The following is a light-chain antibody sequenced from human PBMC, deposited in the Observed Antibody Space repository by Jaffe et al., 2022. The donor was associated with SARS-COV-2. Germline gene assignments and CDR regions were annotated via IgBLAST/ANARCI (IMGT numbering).Light chain of an antibody. CDR2: DVT. CDR1: SSDIGGYNY. J-gene: IGLJ1*01. CDR3: CSYPVN. V-gene: IGLV2-11*01. Sequence: QSALTQPRSVSGSPGQSVAISCTGTSSDIGGYNYVSWYQQHPGKAPKLMIYDVTKRPSGVPDRFSGSKSGNTASLTISGLQAEDEADYYCCSYPVNFGTGTKLTVL.